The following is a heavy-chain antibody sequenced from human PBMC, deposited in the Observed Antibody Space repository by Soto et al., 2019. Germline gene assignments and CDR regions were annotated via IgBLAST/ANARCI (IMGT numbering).Heavy chain of an antibody. D-gene: IGHD3-16*02. CDR1: GYSFTSYW. V-gene: IGHV5-51*01. CDR3: ARRGRYDYVWGSYRYTERVAFDI. CDR2: IYPGDSDT. J-gene: IGHJ3*02. Sequence: GESLKISCKGSGYSFTSYWIGWVRQMPGKGLEWMGIIYPGDSDTRYSPSFQGQVTISADKSISTAYLQWSSLKASDTAMYYCARRGRYDYVWGSYRYTERVAFDIWGQGTMVTVSS.